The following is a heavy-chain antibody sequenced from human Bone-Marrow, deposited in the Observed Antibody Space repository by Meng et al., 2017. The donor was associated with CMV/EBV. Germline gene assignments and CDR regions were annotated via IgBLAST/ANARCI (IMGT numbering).Heavy chain of an antibody. D-gene: IGHD3-3*01. CDR1: GYTFINYA. V-gene: IGHV7-4-1*02. CDR3: ARVAPSGYRYFDD. J-gene: IGHJ4*02. CDR2: INTNTGNP. Sequence: QVQLVQSGSELKKPXXSVPVSCKASGYTFINYAMNWVRQAPGQGLEWMGWINTNTGNPTYAQGFTRRFVFSLDTSFRTAYLQISSLKAEDTAVYYCARVAPSGYRYFDDWGQGTLVTVSS.